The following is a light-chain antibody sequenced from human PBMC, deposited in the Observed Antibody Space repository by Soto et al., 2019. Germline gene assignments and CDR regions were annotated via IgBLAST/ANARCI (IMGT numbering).Light chain of an antibody. V-gene: IGKV3-15*01. CDR1: QSISGN. CDR2: GAS. J-gene: IGKJ4*01. Sequence: VMKNSAATLPVYPGEGGTRSSRASQSISGNLAWYQQKPGQAPRLLIYGASTRATGIPARFSGSGSGTEFTLTISSLQSADFAVYYCQQYFYWPPLTFGGGTKVDIK. CDR3: QQYFYWPPLT.